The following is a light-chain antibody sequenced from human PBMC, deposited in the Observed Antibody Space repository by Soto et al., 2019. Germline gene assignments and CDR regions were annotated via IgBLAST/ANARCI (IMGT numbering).Light chain of an antibody. CDR3: QQTTRFPLT. CDR2: AAS. CDR1: QGISSW. Sequence: DIQMTQSPSFVSASVGDRVTITCRASQGISSWLAWYQHRPGRAPKLLIHAASNLESGVPSRFSGSGSGTDFTLAISSLQPEVFATNYCQQTTRFPLTFGGGTKLEIK. J-gene: IGKJ4*01. V-gene: IGKV1-12*01.